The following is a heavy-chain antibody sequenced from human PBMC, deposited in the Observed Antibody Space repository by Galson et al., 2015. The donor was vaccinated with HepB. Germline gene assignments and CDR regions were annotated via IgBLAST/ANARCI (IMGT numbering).Heavy chain of an antibody. J-gene: IGHJ5*02. D-gene: IGHD3-22*01. CDR3: VRDYDTSGQDYFDP. CDR1: GYNFKYYG. Sequence: SVKVSCKASGYNFKYYGISWVRQAPGQGPEWMGWIGAWNGDTNYNPNLRGRVTLTIDTTTNTAYMELRSLTSDDTALYYCVRDYDTSGQDYFDPWGQGTLVTVSS. V-gene: IGHV1-18*01. CDR2: IGAWNGDT.